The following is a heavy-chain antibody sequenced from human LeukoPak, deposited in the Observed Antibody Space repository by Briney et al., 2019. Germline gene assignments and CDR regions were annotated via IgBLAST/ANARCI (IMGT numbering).Heavy chain of an antibody. CDR3: TANFNY. CDR2: INSDESRT. J-gene: IGHJ4*02. Sequence: SGGSLRLSCAASGFTFSTYWIHWVRQVPGKGLVCVSRINSDESRTNYADSVKGRFTISRDNAKNTLYLHMNSLRAEDTAVYYCTANFNYWGQGTLVTVPS. CDR1: GFTFSTYW. V-gene: IGHV3-74*01.